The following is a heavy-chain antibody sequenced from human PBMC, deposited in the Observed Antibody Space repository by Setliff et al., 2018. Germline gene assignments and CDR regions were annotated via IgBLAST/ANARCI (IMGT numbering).Heavy chain of an antibody. CDR3: ARTGTYRYFDY. CDR1: GDSMNSGVYY. D-gene: IGHD1-1*01. J-gene: IGHJ4*02. V-gene: IGHV4-39*01. Sequence: SETLSLTCKVSGDSMNSGVYYWAWIRQPPGKGLEWIGRIYSGGTTYYNSSLKSRVTISADTSKSQFSLRLNSVTAADTAVYYCARTGTYRYFDYWGRGTLVTVSS. CDR2: IYSGGTT.